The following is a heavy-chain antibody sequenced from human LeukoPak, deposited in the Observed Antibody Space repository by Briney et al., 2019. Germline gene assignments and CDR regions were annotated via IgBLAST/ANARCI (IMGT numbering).Heavy chain of an antibody. V-gene: IGHV3-53*04. J-gene: IGHJ1*01. CDR2: IYCGGST. D-gene: IGHD3-22*01. CDR1: GFAVSNNY. Sequence: GGSLRLSCAASGFAVSNNYMSWVRQAPGKGLEWVSIIYCGGSTYYADSVNGRYTISTHNSKNTLFLQMNSLRTEDTAVYYCARAYDSSGYWPEYFHHWGQGTLVTVSS. CDR3: ARAYDSSGYWPEYFHH.